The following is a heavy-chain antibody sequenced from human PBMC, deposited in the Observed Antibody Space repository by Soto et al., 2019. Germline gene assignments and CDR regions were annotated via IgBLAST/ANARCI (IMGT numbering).Heavy chain of an antibody. V-gene: IGHV1-18*01. CDR1: GFTFFNYG. CDR3: ARVLGRAIVDRQSFGPSSFYHYGMDV. J-gene: IGHJ6*02. CDR2: ISAYNGKI. D-gene: IGHD1-26*01. Sequence: QVQLVQSGTEVKEPGASVKVSCKSSGFTFFNYGLTWVRQAPGQGLESMGWISAYNGKINYPQSLQGRATMTTDTSTTTAYMELRSLRSDDTAVHYCARVLGRAIVDRQSFGPSSFYHYGMDVWGQGTTVTVSS.